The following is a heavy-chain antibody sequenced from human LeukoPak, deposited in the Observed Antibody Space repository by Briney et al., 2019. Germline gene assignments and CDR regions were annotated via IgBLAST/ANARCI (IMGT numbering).Heavy chain of an antibody. CDR2: INHSGST. CDR1: GGSFSGYY. V-gene: IGHV4-34*01. D-gene: IGHD3-9*01. Sequence: PSETLSLTCAVYGGSFSGYYWSWIRQPPGKGLEWIGEINHSGSTNYNPSLKSRVTISVDTSKNQFSLKLSSVTAADTAVYYCARFTRYFDWLPKANDAFDIWGQGTMVTVSS. J-gene: IGHJ3*02. CDR3: ARFTRYFDWLPKANDAFDI.